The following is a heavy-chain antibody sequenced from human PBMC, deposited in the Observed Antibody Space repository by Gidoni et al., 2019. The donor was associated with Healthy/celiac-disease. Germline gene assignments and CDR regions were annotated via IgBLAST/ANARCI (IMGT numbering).Heavy chain of an antibody. V-gene: IGHV4-30-4*01. D-gene: IGHD5-12*01. CDR2: IYYSGST. J-gene: IGHJ2*01. CDR1: GCSISSGDYY. CDR3: ARAEMATIRSAENWYFDL. Sequence: QVQLQESGPGLVKPSQTLSLTCTVSGCSISSGDYYWSWIRQPPGKGLEWIGYIYYSGSTYYNPSLKSRVTISVDTSKNQFSLKLSSVTAADTAVYYCARAEMATIRSAENWYFDLWGRGTLVTVSS.